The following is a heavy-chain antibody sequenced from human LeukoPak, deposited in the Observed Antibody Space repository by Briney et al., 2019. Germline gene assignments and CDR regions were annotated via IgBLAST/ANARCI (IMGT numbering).Heavy chain of an antibody. D-gene: IGHD5-18*01. CDR2: ISGTGGHT. CDR1: GFTFNNYA. CDR3: ARDLSGVTGYTYGRGIDY. J-gene: IGHJ4*02. Sequence: PGGSLRLSCAASGFTFNNYAMSWVRQAPGKGLEWVSGISGTGGHTYYADPVKGRFTISRDNAKTSLYLQMNSLRAEDTAVYYCARDLSGVTGYTYGRGIDYWGQGTLVTVSS. V-gene: IGHV3-23*01.